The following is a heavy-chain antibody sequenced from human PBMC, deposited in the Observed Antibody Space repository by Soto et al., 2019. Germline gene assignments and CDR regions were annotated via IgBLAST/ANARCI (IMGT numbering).Heavy chain of an antibody. J-gene: IGHJ4*02. CDR3: ARAYGDYVFDY. V-gene: IGHV4-59*01. CDR2: IYYSGST. CDR1: GGSISSYY. Sequence: QVQLQESGPGLVKPSETLSLTCTVSGGSISSYYWSWIRQPPGKGLEWIGYIYYSGSTNYNPSLKSRVTISVDTSKNQFSLKLSSVTAEDTAVYYCARAYGDYVFDYWGQGTLVTVSS. D-gene: IGHD4-17*01.